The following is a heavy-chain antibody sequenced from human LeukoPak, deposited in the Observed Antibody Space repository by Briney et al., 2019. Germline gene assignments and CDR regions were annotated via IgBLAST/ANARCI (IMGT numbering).Heavy chain of an antibody. CDR3: ASWQMTTVTTLAFDI. V-gene: IGHV1-69*06. Sequence: GASVKVSCEASGGTFSSYAISWVRQAPGQGLEWMGGIIPIFGTASYAQKFQGRVTITADKSTSTAYMELSSLRSEDTAVYYCASWQMTTVTTLAFDIWGQGTMVTVSS. J-gene: IGHJ3*02. CDR1: GGTFSSYA. D-gene: IGHD4-17*01. CDR2: IIPIFGTA.